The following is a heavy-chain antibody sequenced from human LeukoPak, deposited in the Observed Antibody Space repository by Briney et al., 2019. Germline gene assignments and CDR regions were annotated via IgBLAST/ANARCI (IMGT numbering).Heavy chain of an antibody. CDR1: GGSFSSGTYY. V-gene: IGHV4-61*01. Sequence: SETLSLTCTVSGGSFSSGTYYWAWIRQIPGKGLEWIAYIHYNGHTSYNPSLKSRVTISIDASKNQFSLKLSSVTAADTAVYYCAGYGSGSYWKAFDYWGQGTLVTVSS. J-gene: IGHJ4*02. D-gene: IGHD3-10*01. CDR3: AGYGSGSYWKAFDY. CDR2: IHYNGHT.